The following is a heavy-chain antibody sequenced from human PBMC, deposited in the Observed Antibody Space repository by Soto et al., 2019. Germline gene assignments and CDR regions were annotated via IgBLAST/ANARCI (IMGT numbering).Heavy chain of an antibody. CDR2: INRDGNKK. CDR1: GFTFSSYW. Sequence: GGSLRLSCAASGFTFSSYWFSLVPQAPGKGLEWVANINRDGNKKYYVDSVKGRFTISRDNAENSLYLQMNSLRAEDTALYYCARDCSSSSCSVWRYWGQGTQVTVSS. D-gene: IGHD2-2*01. CDR3: ARDCSSSSCSVWRY. V-gene: IGHV3-7*05. J-gene: IGHJ4*02.